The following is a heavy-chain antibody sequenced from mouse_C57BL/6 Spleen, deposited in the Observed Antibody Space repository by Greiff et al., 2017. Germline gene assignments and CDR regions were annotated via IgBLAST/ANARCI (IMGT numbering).Heavy chain of an antibody. J-gene: IGHJ3*01. CDR2: IHPNSGST. D-gene: IGHD2-5*01. CDR3: ARGYSNYEFAY. Sequence: VQLQQSGAELVKPGASVKLSCKASGYTFTSYWMHWVKQRPGQGLEWIGMIHPNSGSTNYNEKFKSKATLTVDKSSSTAYMQLSSLTSEDSAVYYCARGYSNYEFAYWGQGTLVTVSA. V-gene: IGHV1-64*01. CDR1: GYTFTSYW.